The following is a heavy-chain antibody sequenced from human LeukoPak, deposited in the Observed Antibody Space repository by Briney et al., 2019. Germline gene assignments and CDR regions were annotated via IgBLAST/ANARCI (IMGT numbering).Heavy chain of an antibody. D-gene: IGHD5-12*01. Sequence: ASVRVSCKASGNTFTSYDINWVRQATGQGLEWMGWMNPNSGNTAYAQKFEGRVTMTRDTSISTAYMEVSSLRSEDTAVYYCARGPATTPDYYMDVWGKGTTVTVSS. J-gene: IGHJ6*03. CDR1: GNTFTSYD. CDR2: MNPNSGNT. CDR3: ARGPATTPDYYMDV. V-gene: IGHV1-8*01.